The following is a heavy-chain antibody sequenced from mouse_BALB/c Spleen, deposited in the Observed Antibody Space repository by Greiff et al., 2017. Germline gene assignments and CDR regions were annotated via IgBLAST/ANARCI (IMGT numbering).Heavy chain of an antibody. CDR2: ISSGGGST. D-gene: IGHD2-12*01. CDR3: ARHEGIYDGYFDY. CDR1: GFAFSSYD. Sequence: DVHLVESGGGLVKPGGSLKLSCAASGFAFSSYDMSWVRQTPEKRLEWVAYISSGGGSTYYPDTVKGRFTISRDNAKNTLYLQMSSLKSEDTAMYYCARHEGIYDGYFDYWGQGTTLTVSS. V-gene: IGHV5-12-1*01. J-gene: IGHJ2*01.